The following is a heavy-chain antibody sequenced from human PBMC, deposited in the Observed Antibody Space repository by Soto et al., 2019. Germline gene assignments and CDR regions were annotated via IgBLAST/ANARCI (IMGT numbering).Heavy chain of an antibody. CDR1: GFTFSSYA. D-gene: IGHD2-21*01. Sequence: VQLLESGGGLVQPGGSLRLSCVASGFTFSSYAMSWVRQAPGQRLEWVATFSGGRDTTWHADSVKGRFTVSRDSSKNTLSLQMNSLRPEDTALYYCAKATSATCTGSICYSCDYCGQGTLVTVSS. CDR3: AKATSATCTGSICYSCDY. V-gene: IGHV3-23*01. CDR2: FSGGRDTT. J-gene: IGHJ4*02.